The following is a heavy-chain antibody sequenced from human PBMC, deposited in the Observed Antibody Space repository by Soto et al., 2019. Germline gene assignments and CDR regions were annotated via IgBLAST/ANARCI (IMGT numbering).Heavy chain of an antibody. V-gene: IGHV4-4*07. J-gene: IGHJ4*02. Sequence: QVQLQESGPGLVKPSETLSLTCTVSGVSISDYSLSWIRQSAGKGLEWVGRVHINGNTHYNPSLRGRVTMSVETSNNQFHLRVTSVTAADTAVYYCARESGDNWTYEVYWGQGTLVAVSS. D-gene: IGHD1-7*01. CDR3: ARESGDNWTYEVY. CDR1: GVSISDYS. CDR2: VHINGNT.